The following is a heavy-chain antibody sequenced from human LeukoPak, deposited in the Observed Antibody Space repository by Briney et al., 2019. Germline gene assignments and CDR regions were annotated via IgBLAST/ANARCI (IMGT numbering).Heavy chain of an antibody. J-gene: IGHJ3*02. D-gene: IGHD3-10*01. V-gene: IGHV1-2*02. CDR1: GYTFTGYY. CDR2: INPNSGGT. Sequence: ASVKVSCKASGYTFTGYYMHWVRQAPGQGLEWMGWINPNSGGTNYAQKFQGRVTMTRDTSISTAYMELSRLRSDDTAVYYCARGPIIRGYYYGSGSIEVAFDIWGQGTMVTVSS. CDR3: ARGPIIRGYYYGSGSIEVAFDI.